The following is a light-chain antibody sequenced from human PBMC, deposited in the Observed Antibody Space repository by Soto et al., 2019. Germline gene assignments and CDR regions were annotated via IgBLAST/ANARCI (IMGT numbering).Light chain of an antibody. V-gene: IGKV1-39*01. CDR1: QSISNY. J-gene: IGKJ3*01. Sequence: DIQMTQSPSSLSASLGDRVIITCRASQSISNYLNWYQQNPGRAPKVLIYGASNLQSGVPSRFSGSGSGTHFTLTITNLQPEDFATYYCQQSLAEFSFGPGTKVDIK. CDR3: QQSLAEFS. CDR2: GAS.